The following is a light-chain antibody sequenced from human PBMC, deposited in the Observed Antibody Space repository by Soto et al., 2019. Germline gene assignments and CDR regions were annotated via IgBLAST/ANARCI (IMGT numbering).Light chain of an antibody. J-gene: IGKJ4*01. CDR1: QSISSSY. CDR3: QQYDTSPRT. Sequence: EIVLTQSPGTLSLSQGERATLSCRASQSISSSYLAWYQQKPGQAPRLLINDASKRATGIPDRFSGSGSGTDFTLTISRLEPEDFAVYYCQQYDTSPRTFGGGTKVEIK. V-gene: IGKV3-20*01. CDR2: DAS.